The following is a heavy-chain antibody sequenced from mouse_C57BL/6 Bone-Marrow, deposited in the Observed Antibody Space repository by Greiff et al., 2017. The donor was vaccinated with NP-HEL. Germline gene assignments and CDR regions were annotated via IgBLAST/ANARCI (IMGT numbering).Heavy chain of an antibody. J-gene: IGHJ4*01. CDR3: ARSDYPYAMDY. V-gene: IGHV1-19*01. CDR1: GYTFTDYY. D-gene: IGHD2-4*01. Sequence: EVQLKQSGPVLVKPGASVKMSCKASGYTFTDYYMNWVKQSHGKSLEWIGVINPYNGGTSYNQKFKGKATLTVDKSSSTAYMELNSLTSEDSAVYYCARSDYPYAMDYWGQGTSVTVSS. CDR2: INPYNGGT.